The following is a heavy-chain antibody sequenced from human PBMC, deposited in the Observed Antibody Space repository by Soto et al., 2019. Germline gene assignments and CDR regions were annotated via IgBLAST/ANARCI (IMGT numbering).Heavy chain of an antibody. V-gene: IGHV4-59*02. D-gene: IGHD1-26*01. J-gene: IGHJ4*02. Sequence: QVQLQESGPGLVKPSETLSLTCTVSGGSVSNSYWGWIRQPPGKGLEWVAYVYYSGSTNYNPSLATRVTRAVDQSKNTFPLKMTSGTGALTAVYYCARSRSHEWELLVQYFDYWGQGTLVPVSS. CDR1: GGSVSNSY. CDR2: VYYSGST. CDR3: ARSRSHEWELLVQYFDY.